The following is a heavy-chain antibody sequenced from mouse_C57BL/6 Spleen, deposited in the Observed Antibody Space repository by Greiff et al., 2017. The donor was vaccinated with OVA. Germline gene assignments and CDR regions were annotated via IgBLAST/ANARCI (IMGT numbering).Heavy chain of an antibody. J-gene: IGHJ3*01. CDR3: AKNRGVTTVQGFAY. V-gene: IGHV2-5*01. Sequence: VKLQQSGPGLVQPSQSLSITCTVSGFSLTSYGVHWVRQSPGKGLEWLGVIWRGGSTDYNAAFMSRLSITKDNSKSQVFFKMNSLQADDTAIYYCAKNRGVTTVQGFAYWGQGTLVTVSA. D-gene: IGHD1-1*01. CDR1: GFSLTSYG. CDR2: IWRGGST.